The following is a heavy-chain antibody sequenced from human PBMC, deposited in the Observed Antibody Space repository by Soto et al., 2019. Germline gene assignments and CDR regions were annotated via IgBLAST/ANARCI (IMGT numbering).Heavy chain of an antibody. CDR3: GRGGPYYGNYYYYGMDV. CDR2: IDPSDSYT. D-gene: IGHD3-10*01. Sequence: PGESLKICCKGSGYSFTSYWISWVRQMPGKGLEWMGRIDPSDSYTNYSPSFQGHVTISADKSISTAYLQWSSLKASDTAMYYCGRGGPYYGNYYYYGMDVWGQGTTVTVSS. CDR1: GYSFTSYW. V-gene: IGHV5-10-1*01. J-gene: IGHJ6*02.